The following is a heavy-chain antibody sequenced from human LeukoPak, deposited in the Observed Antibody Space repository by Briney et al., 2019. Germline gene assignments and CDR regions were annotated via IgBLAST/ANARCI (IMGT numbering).Heavy chain of an antibody. V-gene: IGHV1-8*01. D-gene: IGHD6-19*01. J-gene: IGHJ6*03. CDR3: GRSSGWIYYYYMDV. CDR2: MNPNSGNT. CDR1: GYTFTSYD. Sequence: ASVKVSCKASGYTFTSYDINWVRQATGQGLEWMGWMNPNSGNTGYAQKFQGRVTMTRNTSISTAYMELSSLRSEDTAVYYCGRSSGWIYYYYMDVWGKGTAVTVSS.